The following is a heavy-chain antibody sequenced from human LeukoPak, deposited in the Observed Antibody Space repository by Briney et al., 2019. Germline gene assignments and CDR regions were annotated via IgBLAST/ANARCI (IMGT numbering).Heavy chain of an antibody. J-gene: IGHJ4*02. D-gene: IGHD6-13*01. V-gene: IGHV4-34*01. Sequence: PSETLSLTCGVYGGSFSGYYWTWIRQPPGKGLEWIGEINHSGSTNYNPSLKSRVTISVDTSKNQFSLNLSSVTAADTAVYYCARKGGSSSWYRFGYWGQGTLVTVSS. CDR3: ARKGGSSSWYRFGY. CDR1: GGSFSGYY. CDR2: INHSGST.